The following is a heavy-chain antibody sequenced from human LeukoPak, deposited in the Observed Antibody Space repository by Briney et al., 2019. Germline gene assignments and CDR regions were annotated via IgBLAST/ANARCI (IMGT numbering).Heavy chain of an antibody. CDR2: INPNSGGT. V-gene: IGHV1-2*02. CDR3: ARGRYCSGGSCYPGYFDY. CDR1: GYTFTGYY. Sequence: GASVKVSCKASGYTFTGYYMHWVRQAPGQGLEWMGWINPNSGGTNYAQKFQGRVTMTRDTSISTAYMELSRLRSDDTAVYYCARGRYCSGGSCYPGYFDYWGQGTLVTVSS. D-gene: IGHD2-15*01. J-gene: IGHJ4*02.